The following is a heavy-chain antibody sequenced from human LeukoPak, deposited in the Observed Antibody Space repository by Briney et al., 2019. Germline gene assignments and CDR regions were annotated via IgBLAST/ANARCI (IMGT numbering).Heavy chain of an antibody. J-gene: IGHJ4*02. CDR1: GGSINSGGYF. V-gene: IGHV4-31*03. CDR3: ASGLSSSWAKFDY. Sequence: SQTLSLTCTVSGGSINSGGYFWNWIRQHPGRGLEWIGSIYYTGSTSYYPSLKSRLTISIATSKNQFSLRLNSVIAADTAVYYCASGLSSSWAKFDYWGQGTLVTVSS. CDR2: IYYTGST. D-gene: IGHD6-13*01.